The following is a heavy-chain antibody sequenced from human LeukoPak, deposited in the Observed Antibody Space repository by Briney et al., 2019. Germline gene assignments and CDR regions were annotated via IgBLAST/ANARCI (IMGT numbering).Heavy chain of an antibody. J-gene: IGHJ6*02. D-gene: IGHD1-1*01. CDR3: AKGERPDYYYYGMDV. Sequence: PGGSLRLSCAASGFTFDDYAMHWVRQAPGKGLEWVSGISWNSGSIGYADSVKGRFTISRDNAKNSLYLQMNSLRAEDTALYYRAKGERPDYYYYGMDVWGQGTTVTVSS. CDR2: ISWNSGSI. CDR1: GFTFDDYA. V-gene: IGHV3-9*01.